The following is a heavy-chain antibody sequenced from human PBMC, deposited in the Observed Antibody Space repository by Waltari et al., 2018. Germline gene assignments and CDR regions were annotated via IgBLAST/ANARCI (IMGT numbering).Heavy chain of an antibody. V-gene: IGHV3-30*02. Sequence: QVQLVESGGGVVQPGGSLRLSCAASGFTFSSYGMHWVRQGPGKGLEWVAFIRYDGSNKYYADSVKGRFTISRDNSKNTLYLQMNSLRAEDTAVYYCAKSASGDYELDAFDIWGQGTMVTVSS. J-gene: IGHJ3*02. CDR3: AKSASGDYELDAFDI. CDR2: IRYDGSNK. D-gene: IGHD4-17*01. CDR1: GFTFSSYG.